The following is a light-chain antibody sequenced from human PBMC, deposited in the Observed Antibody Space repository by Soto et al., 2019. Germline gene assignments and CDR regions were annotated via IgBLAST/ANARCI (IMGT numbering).Light chain of an antibody. CDR3: QQYGISPRT. CDR2: ATS. Sequence: EIVLTQSPGTLSLSPGERATLSCRASQSVSSSYLAWYQQKPGQAPRLLIYATSSRATGIPDRFSGSGSGTDFTLTISRLEPEDFAVYYCQQYGISPRTFGQGTKVEIK. J-gene: IGKJ1*01. CDR1: QSVSSSY. V-gene: IGKV3-20*01.